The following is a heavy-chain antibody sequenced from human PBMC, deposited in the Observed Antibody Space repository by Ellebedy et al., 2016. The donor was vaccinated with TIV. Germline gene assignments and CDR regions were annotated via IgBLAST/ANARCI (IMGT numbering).Heavy chain of an antibody. CDR2: ISAYNGNT. CDR3: ARDQYSSSWYVTYYNYYYGMDV. J-gene: IGHJ6*02. Sequence: ASVKVSXXASGYTFTSYGISWVRQAPGQGLEWMGWISAYNGNTNYAQKLQGRVTMTTDTSTSTAYMELRSLRSDDTAVYSCARDQYSSSWYVTYYNYYYGMDVWGQGTTVTVSS. CDR1: GYTFTSYG. D-gene: IGHD6-13*01. V-gene: IGHV1-18*04.